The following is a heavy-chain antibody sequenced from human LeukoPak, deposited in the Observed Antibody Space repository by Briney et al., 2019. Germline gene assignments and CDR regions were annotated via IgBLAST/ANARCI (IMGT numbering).Heavy chain of an antibody. Sequence: GASVNVSCKATGYTFTSYGISWVRQAPGQGLEWMGWISSSSDNTNYAQKLQGRVTMTTDTSTSTAYMELRSLRSDDTALYFCARDWGSIKVIADYWGQGTLVTVSS. CDR1: GYTFTSYG. V-gene: IGHV1-18*01. CDR2: ISSSSDNT. CDR3: ARDWGSIKVIADY. D-gene: IGHD7-27*01. J-gene: IGHJ4*02.